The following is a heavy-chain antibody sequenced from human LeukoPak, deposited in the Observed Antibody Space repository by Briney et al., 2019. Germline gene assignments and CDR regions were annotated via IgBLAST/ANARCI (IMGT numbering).Heavy chain of an antibody. CDR2: INHSGST. J-gene: IGHJ4*02. CDR3: ARGGSGSYRGNPSGYFDY. Sequence: SETLSLTCAVYGGSFSGYYWRWIRQPPGKGLEWIGEINHSGSTNYNPSLKSRVTISVETSKNQFSLELSSVTAADTAVYYCARGGSGSYRGNPSGYFDYWGQGTLVAVSS. D-gene: IGHD1-26*01. V-gene: IGHV4-34*01. CDR1: GGSFSGYY.